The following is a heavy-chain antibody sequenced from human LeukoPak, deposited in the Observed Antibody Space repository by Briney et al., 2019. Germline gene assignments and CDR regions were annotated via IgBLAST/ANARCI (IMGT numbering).Heavy chain of an antibody. CDR2: ISGSATST. D-gene: IGHD6-6*01. V-gene: IGHV3-23*01. J-gene: IGHJ4*02. Sequence: GGSLRLSCAASGFTFSNYAMTWVRQAPGKGLEWVSAISGSATSTYYADSVEGRFTISRDNSKNTLYLQMNSLRAEDTAIYYCARLVGVSPDFWGQGTLVTVSS. CDR1: GFTFSNYA. CDR3: ARLVGVSPDF.